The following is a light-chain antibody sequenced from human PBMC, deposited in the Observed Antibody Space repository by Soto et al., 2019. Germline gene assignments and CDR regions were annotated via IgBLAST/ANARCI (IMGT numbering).Light chain of an antibody. V-gene: IGKV3-11*01. CDR3: QQSYSYPWT. Sequence: EIVLTQTPATLSLFPGERATLSCRASQSVSYFLAWYQQKPGQAPRLLISDASNRATGIPARFSGSGSGTDFTLTISSLLPEDFATYFCQQSYSYPWTFGQGTKVEIK. CDR2: DAS. J-gene: IGKJ1*01. CDR1: QSVSYF.